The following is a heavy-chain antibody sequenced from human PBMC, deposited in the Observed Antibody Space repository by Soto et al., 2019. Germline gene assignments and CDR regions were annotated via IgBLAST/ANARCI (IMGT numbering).Heavy chain of an antibody. CDR1: GGSISSSSYY. Sequence: QLQLQESGPGLVKPSENLSLTCTVSGGSISSSSYYWGWIRQPPGKGLERIGSIYYSGSTYYSPSLKSRVTISVDTSKNQFSLKLSSVTAADTAVYYCARRRLTGDDYWGQGTLVTVSS. J-gene: IGHJ4*02. V-gene: IGHV4-39*01. CDR3: ARRRLTGDDY. D-gene: IGHD7-27*01. CDR2: IYYSGST.